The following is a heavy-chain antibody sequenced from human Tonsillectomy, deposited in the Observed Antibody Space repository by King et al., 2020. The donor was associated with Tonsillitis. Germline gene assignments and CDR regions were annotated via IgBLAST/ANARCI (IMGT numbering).Heavy chain of an antibody. V-gene: IGHV3-30*19. CDR2: ISFDESRK. D-gene: IGHD6-19*01. J-gene: IGHJ4*02. CDR1: GFSFSSYG. CDR3: ARERLYNSGWGIDY. Sequence: VQLVESGGGVVQPGRSLRLSCAASGFSFSSYGMHWVRQAPGKGLEWVAVISFDESRKNYADSVKGRFTISRDNSNNTLYLQMNSLRAEDTAVYYCARERLYNSGWGIDYWGQGALLTVSS.